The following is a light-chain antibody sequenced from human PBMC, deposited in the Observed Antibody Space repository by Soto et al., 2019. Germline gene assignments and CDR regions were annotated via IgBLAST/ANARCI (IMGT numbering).Light chain of an antibody. CDR3: QQYDNLPLT. V-gene: IGKV1-33*01. J-gene: IGKJ4*01. CDR1: QDISNY. Sequence: DIPMTQSPFSLSASVGDRVTITCQPSQDISNYLNWYQQKPGKAPKLLIYDASNLETGVPSRFSGSGSGTDFTFTISSLQPEDIATYYCQQYDNLPLTFGGGTKVEIK. CDR2: DAS.